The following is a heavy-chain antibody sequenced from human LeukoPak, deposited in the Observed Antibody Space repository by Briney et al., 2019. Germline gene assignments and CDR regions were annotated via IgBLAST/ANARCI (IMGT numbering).Heavy chain of an antibody. Sequence: GGSLRLSCAGSGFIFNNYAMHWVRQPPGKGLEWVSGISWNSGSIDYADSVKGRFTISRDNAKNSLYLQMNSLRVEDTAFYYCAKDNRRHYXSGPNPDSLHWGQGALVTVSS. CDR3: AKDNRRHYXSGPNPDSLH. CDR1: GFIFNNYA. V-gene: IGHV3-9*01. D-gene: IGHD6-19*01. J-gene: IGHJ4*02. CDR2: ISWNSGSI.